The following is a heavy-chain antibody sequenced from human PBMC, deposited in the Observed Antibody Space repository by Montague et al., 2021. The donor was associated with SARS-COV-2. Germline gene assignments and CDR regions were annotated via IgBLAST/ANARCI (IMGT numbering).Heavy chain of an antibody. J-gene: IGHJ6*03. Sequence: SETLSLTCAVHGTSLSGYYWNWIRQPPGKGLEWIGEINHGGSTKYSPSLKSRLTISADTSKNQFSLKLTSVAAADTAVYYCARLRDGVVPSPILGVGPYYSYCYMDVWGRGTTVTVSS. V-gene: IGHV4-34*01. CDR2: INHGGST. CDR3: ARLRDGVVPSPILGVGPYYSYCYMDV. CDR1: GTSLSGYY. D-gene: IGHD3-10*01.